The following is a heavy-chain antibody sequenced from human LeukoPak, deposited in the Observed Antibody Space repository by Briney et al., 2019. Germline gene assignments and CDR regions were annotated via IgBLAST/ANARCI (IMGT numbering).Heavy chain of an antibody. CDR3: AKEPYSSGWGRGEYFQH. CDR2: ISYDGSNK. D-gene: IGHD6-19*01. CDR1: GFTFSSYG. V-gene: IGHV3-30*18. J-gene: IGHJ1*01. Sequence: GGSLRLSCAASGFTFSSYGMHWVRQAPGKGLEWVAVISYDGSNKYYADSVKGRFTISRDNYKNTLYLQMNSLRAEDTAVYYCAKEPYSSGWGRGEYFQHWGQGTLVTVSS.